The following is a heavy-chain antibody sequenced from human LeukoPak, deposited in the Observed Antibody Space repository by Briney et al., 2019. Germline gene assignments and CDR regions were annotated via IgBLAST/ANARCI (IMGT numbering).Heavy chain of an antibody. J-gene: IGHJ3*02. CDR2: IYYSGST. V-gene: IGHV4-59*01. D-gene: IGHD3-22*01. CDR3: ARDKGYYYDSSGYYPDAFDI. CDR1: GGSISSYY. Sequence: NPSETLSLTCTVSGGSISSYYWSWIRQPPGKGLEWIGYIYYSGSTNYNPSLKRRVTISVDTSKNQFSLKLSSVTAADTAVYYCARDKGYYYDSSGYYPDAFDIWGQGTMVTVSS.